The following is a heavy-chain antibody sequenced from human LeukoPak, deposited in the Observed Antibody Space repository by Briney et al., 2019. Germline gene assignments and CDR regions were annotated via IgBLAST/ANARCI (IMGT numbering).Heavy chain of an antibody. D-gene: IGHD3-16*01. CDR3: ARDGGRSEVAAARWFDP. CDR2: ISAYNGNT. V-gene: IGHV1-18*01. J-gene: IGHJ5*02. CDR1: GYTFTSYG. Sequence: ASVKVSCKASGYTFTSYGISWVRQAPGQGLEWMGWISAYNGNTNYAQKLQGRVAMTTDTSTSTAYMELRSLRSDDTAVYYCARDGGRSEVAAARWFDPWGQGTLVTVSS.